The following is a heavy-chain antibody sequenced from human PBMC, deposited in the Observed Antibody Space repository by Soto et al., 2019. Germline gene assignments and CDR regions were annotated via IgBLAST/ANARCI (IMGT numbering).Heavy chain of an antibody. CDR1: GFTFSDYY. CDR3: ARWGRSVGATAPFDY. D-gene: IGHD1-26*01. Sequence: QVQLVESGGGLVKPGGSLRLSCAASGFTFSDYYMSWIRQAPGKGLEWVSYISSSSSYTNYADSVKGRFTISRDNAKNSLYLQMNSLRAEDTAVYYCARWGRSVGATAPFDYWGQGTLVTVSS. CDR2: ISSSSSYT. V-gene: IGHV3-11*06. J-gene: IGHJ4*02.